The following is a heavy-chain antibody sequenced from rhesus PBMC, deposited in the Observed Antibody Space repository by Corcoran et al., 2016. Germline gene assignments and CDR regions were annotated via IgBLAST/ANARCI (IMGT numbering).Heavy chain of an antibody. Sequence: EVQLVETGGGLVQPGGSLRRSCAASGFTFSSYGMSWVRQAPGKGLEWVSYISNGGGSTYYADSVEGRFTISRDNSKNTLSLQMNSLRAEVTAVYYCAKDRDAFDFWGQGLRVTVSS. CDR3: AKDRDAFDF. CDR1: GFTFSSYG. CDR2: ISNGGGST. V-gene: IGHV3S5*01. J-gene: IGHJ3*01.